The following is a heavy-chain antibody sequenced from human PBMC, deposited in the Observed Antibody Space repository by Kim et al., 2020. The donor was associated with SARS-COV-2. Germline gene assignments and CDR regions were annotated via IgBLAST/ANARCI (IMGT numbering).Heavy chain of an antibody. Sequence: SETLSLTCTVSGGSISSGGYYWSWIRQHPGKGLEWIVYIYYSGSTYYNPSLKSRVTISVDTSKNQLSLKLSSVTAADTGVYYCARARGGTMIVVVIGAFDIWGQGKLGTVSS. CDR1: GGSISSGGYY. CDR3: ARARGGTMIVVVIGAFDI. V-gene: IGHV4-31*03. J-gene: IGHJ3*02. D-gene: IGHD3-22*01. CDR2: IYYSGST.